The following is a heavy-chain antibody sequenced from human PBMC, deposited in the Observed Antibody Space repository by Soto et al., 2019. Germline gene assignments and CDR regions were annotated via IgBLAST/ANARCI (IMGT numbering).Heavy chain of an antibody. CDR3: ARSQGSSTSLEIYYSYYYGMDV. J-gene: IGHJ6*01. D-gene: IGHD2-2*01. CDR1: GGTFSSYA. Sequence: QVQLVQSGAEVKKPGSSVKVSCTASGGTFSSYAISWVRQAPGQGLEWMVGIIPISGTANYAQKFQGRVTITADESTSTAYMELSSLRSEETAVYYCARSQGSSTSLEIYYSYYYGMDVWGHGTTVTVSS. CDR2: IIPISGTA. V-gene: IGHV1-69*01.